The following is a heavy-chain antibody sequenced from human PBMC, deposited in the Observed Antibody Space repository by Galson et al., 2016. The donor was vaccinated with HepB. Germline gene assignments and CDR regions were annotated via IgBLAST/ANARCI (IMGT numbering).Heavy chain of an antibody. J-gene: IGHJ4*02. Sequence: SLRLSCAASGFTFSDYYMSWIRQAPGKGLDWISYISSGGNTMCYADSVKSRFTISRDNAKNSLFLQVNSLTDGDTAVYFCARGTASRPGYYYALDVWGRGTLVIVSS. V-gene: IGHV3-11*01. D-gene: IGHD5-12*01. CDR3: ARGTASRPGYYYALDV. CDR2: ISSGGNTM. CDR1: GFTFSDYY.